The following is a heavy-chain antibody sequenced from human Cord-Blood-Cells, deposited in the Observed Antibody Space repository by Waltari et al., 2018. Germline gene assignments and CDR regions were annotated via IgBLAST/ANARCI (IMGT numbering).Heavy chain of an antibody. D-gene: IGHD3-10*01. CDR2: IDWDDDK. CDR1: GFSLSTSGMR. J-gene: IGHJ4*02. Sequence: QVTLKESGPALVKPTQTLTLTCTFSGFSLSTSGMRVSWIRQPPGKALEWLARIDWDDDKFYSTSLKTRLTISEDTSKNQVVLTMTNMDPVDTATYYCARISIGDGSGSYFDYWGQGTLVTVSS. V-gene: IGHV2-70*04. CDR3: ARISIGDGSGSYFDY.